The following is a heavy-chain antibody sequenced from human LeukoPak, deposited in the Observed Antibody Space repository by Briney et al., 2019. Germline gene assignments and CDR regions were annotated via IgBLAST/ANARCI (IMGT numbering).Heavy chain of an antibody. Sequence: SQTLSLTCAVSGGSISTRGYSWSWLRQPPGKGLEWIGYIYHSGSTYYNPSLKSRVTISVDRSKNQFSLNLSSVTAADTAVYYCARGAPPQNWGQGALVTVSS. V-gene: IGHV4-30-2*01. CDR3: ARGAPPQN. CDR2: IYHSGST. CDR1: GGSISTRGYS. J-gene: IGHJ4*02.